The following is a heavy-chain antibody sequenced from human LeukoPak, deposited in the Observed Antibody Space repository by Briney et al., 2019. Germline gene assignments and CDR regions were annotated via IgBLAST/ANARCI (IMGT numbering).Heavy chain of an antibody. Sequence: PGRSLRLSCAASGFTFSSYGMHWVRQAPGKGLEWVAVIRYDGSNKYYADSVKGRFTISRDNSKNTLYLQMNSLRAEDTAVYYCAKDHLRYYYGSGSPQHWGQGTLVTVSS. J-gene: IGHJ1*01. CDR2: IRYDGSNK. CDR3: AKDHLRYYYGSGSPQH. D-gene: IGHD3-10*01. V-gene: IGHV3-33*06. CDR1: GFTFSSYG.